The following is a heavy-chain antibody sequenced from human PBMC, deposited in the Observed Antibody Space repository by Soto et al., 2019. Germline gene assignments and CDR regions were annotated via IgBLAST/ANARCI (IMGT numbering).Heavy chain of an antibody. V-gene: IGHV3-30*18. CDR3: AEDNPAVDY. CDR1: GVTFRGFG. Sequence: GSQRLSCRAAGVTFRGFGVHWVRQGPGKGLEWVAMISYDGSDKYYADSVKGRFTISRDNSKNTLFLQMNALTGEDTALYYCAEDNPAVDYWGQGALVTVSS. CDR2: ISYDGSDK. J-gene: IGHJ4*02.